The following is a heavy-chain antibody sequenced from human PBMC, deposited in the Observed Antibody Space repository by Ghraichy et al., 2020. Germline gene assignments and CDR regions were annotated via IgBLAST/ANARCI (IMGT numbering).Heavy chain of an antibody. Sequence: SGPTLVKPTQTLTLTCTFSGFSLSTSELGVGWIRQPPGKALEKLALIYWNDGKRYSPSLKSRLTITKDTSKNQVVLTMTNMDPVDTATYYCAHYTSGGYYFDYCGQGTLVTVS. D-gene: IGHD3-10*01. J-gene: IGHJ4*02. CDR2: IYWNDGK. CDR3: AHYTSGGYYFDY. V-gene: IGHV2-5*01. CDR1: GFSLSTSELG.